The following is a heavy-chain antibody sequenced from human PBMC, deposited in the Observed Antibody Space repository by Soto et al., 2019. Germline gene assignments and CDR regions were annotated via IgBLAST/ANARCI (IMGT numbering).Heavy chain of an antibody. Sequence: GGSLRLSCAASGFTFSSYAMSWVRQAPGKGLEWVSAISGSGGSTYYADSVKGRFTISRDNSKNTRYLQMNSLRAEDTAVYYWVRLYDILTGYGRGNWFDPWGQGTLVTVSS. D-gene: IGHD3-9*01. CDR3: VRLYDILTGYGRGNWFDP. V-gene: IGHV3-23*01. CDR1: GFTFSSYA. J-gene: IGHJ5*02. CDR2: ISGSGGST.